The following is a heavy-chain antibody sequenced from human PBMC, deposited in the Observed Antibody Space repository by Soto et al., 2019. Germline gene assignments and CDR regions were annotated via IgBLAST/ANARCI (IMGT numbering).Heavy chain of an antibody. CDR1: GGTFSNFA. CDR3: ARVMIRAFVAADLGPLDL. CDR2: IIPMFGSV. V-gene: IGHV1-69*06. D-gene: IGHD6-19*01. J-gene: IGHJ5*02. Sequence: QMQLVQSGADVKKPGSSVKVSCKVSGGTFSNFAITWLRQAPGQGPEWLGGIIPMFGSVAYARKFQDTVTITADTSTNTVHMEVASLKSGDTALYFCARVMIRAFVAADLGPLDLWGQGTLVTVSS.